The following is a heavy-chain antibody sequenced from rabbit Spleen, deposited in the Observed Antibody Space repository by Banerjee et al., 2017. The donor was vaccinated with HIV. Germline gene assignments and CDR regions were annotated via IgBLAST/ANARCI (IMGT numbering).Heavy chain of an antibody. CDR1: GIDFTKYY. J-gene: IGHJ6*01. CDR2: IYAAKGST. Sequence: QLTETGGGLVQPGGSLTLSCKASGIDFTKYYITWVRRAPGKGLEWIGIIYAAKGSTDYASWVNGRFTISSDNAQSTVDLKMTSLTAADTATYFCARAIVPWLGLTRLDLWGPGTLVTVS. CDR3: ARAIVPWLGLTRLDL. V-gene: IGHV1S7*01. D-gene: IGHD4-1*01.